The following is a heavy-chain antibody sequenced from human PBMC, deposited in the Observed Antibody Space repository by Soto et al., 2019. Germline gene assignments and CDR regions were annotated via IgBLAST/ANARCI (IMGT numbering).Heavy chain of an antibody. CDR1: GYTFTSYG. D-gene: IGHD6-19*01. CDR3: ARDRSGWYHYYYGMDV. CDR2: ISAYNGNT. Sequence: ASVTVSFKASGYTFTSYGISWVRQAPGQGLEWMGWISAYNGNTNYAQKLQGRVTMTTDTSTSTAYMELRSLRSDDTAVYYCARDRSGWYHYYYGMDVWGQGTTVTVSS. V-gene: IGHV1-18*01. J-gene: IGHJ6*02.